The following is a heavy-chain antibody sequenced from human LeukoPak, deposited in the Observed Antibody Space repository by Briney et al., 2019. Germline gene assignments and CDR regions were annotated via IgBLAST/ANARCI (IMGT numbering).Heavy chain of an antibody. V-gene: IGHV1-69*05. J-gene: IGHJ4*02. D-gene: IGHD3-22*01. CDR2: IIPIFCTA. CDR1: GGTFNSYA. CDR3: ATATMYYYDSSGSVY. Sequence: ASVKVSCKASGGTFNSYAISWVRQAPGQGREGMGGIIPIFCTANFAQKFQGRVTITTDESTSTAYMELSSLRSEDTAVYYCATATMYYYDSSGSVYWGQGTLVTVSS.